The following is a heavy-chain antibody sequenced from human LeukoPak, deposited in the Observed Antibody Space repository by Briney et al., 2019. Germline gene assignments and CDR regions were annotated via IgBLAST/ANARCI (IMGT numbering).Heavy chain of an antibody. Sequence: GGSLRLSCAPSGFIFSDYGVHWVRQAPGKGLEWLAVIWSDGSKTFYADSVKGRFTISRDNSKSMLYLQMDRVRADDTAVYFCARDDAGLGSTLDYWGQGALVTVSS. J-gene: IGHJ4*02. V-gene: IGHV3-33*01. D-gene: IGHD2-15*01. CDR1: GFIFSDYG. CDR2: IWSDGSKT. CDR3: ARDDAGLGSTLDY.